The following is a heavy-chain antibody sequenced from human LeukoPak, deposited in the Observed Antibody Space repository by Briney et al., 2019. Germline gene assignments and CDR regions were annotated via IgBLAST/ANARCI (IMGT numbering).Heavy chain of an antibody. J-gene: IGHJ4*02. Sequence: GASVKVSCKASGYTFTSYGISWVRQAPGQGLEWMGWISGYNGNTNYAQKFQDRVVMTTDTSTSTVYMELRSLRSDDTAVYYCARDSSSWLHGHWGQGTLVTVPS. V-gene: IGHV1-18*01. D-gene: IGHD6-13*01. CDR1: GYTFTSYG. CDR3: ARDSSSWLHGH. CDR2: ISGYNGNT.